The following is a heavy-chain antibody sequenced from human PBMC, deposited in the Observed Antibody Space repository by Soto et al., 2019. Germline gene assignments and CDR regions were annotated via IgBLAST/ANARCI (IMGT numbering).Heavy chain of an antibody. V-gene: IGHV4-59*01. CDR2: IHVTGNT. Sequence: PSETLSLTCTVSGGSMNSYLWSWIRQTPGDGLEWIGYIHVTGNTYHNPSLKSPVTISIDASKTQFFLTLTSVTAADTAVYYCARGPFLARYQTFDAWGRGILVTVSS. CDR3: ARGPFLARYQTFDA. J-gene: IGHJ4*02. D-gene: IGHD1-20*01. CDR1: GGSMNSYL.